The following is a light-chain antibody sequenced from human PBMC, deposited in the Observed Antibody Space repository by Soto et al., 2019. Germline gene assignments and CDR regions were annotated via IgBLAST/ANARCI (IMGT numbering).Light chain of an antibody. Sequence: AIQLTQSPSSLSASVGDRVTITCRASQGISSALAWYQQKPGKAPKLLIYDASSLESGVPSRFSGSGSGTDFTLTISSLQPEDFATYYCQQSYSTPQITFGQGTRLEIK. CDR3: QQSYSTPQIT. CDR1: QGISSA. V-gene: IGKV1-13*02. J-gene: IGKJ5*01. CDR2: DAS.